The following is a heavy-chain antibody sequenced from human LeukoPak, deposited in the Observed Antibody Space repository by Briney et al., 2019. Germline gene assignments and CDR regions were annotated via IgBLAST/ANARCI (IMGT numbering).Heavy chain of an antibody. J-gene: IGHJ4*02. CDR1: GFTSDDYA. CDR3: AKGYSSGWYYFDY. CDR2: ISWNSGSI. Sequence: GRSLSLPCAASGFTSDDYAMHWVRQAPGKGLEWVSGISWNSGSIGYADSVKGRFTISRDNAKNSLYLQMNSLRAEDTALYYCAKGYSSGWYYFDYWGQGTLVTVSS. D-gene: IGHD6-19*01. V-gene: IGHV3-9*02.